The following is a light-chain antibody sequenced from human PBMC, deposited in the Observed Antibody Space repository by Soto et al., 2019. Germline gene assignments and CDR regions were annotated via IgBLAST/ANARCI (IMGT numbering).Light chain of an antibody. CDR1: HGIRDD. CDR2: AAS. Sequence: DIQMTQSPSSLSASVGDRVTITCRASHGIRDDLNWYQQKPGKAPKRLIYAASSLQSGVPSRFSGSGSETDFTLTISDLQPEDFATYYCLQHYSHSPRTFGQGTRVDIK. J-gene: IGKJ1*01. V-gene: IGKV1-17*02. CDR3: LQHYSHSPRT.